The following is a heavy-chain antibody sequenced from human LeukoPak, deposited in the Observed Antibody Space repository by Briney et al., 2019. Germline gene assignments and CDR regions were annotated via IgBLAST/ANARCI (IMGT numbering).Heavy chain of an antibody. CDR3: AKAPSYYYGSGSYQRDYMDV. Sequence: GASVKVSCKASGYTFTNYGINWVRQAPGQGLEWMAWISVYNGYTKYAKKFQGRVTLTTDTSTNTADMELTNLRSDDTAVYYCAKAPSYYYGSGSYQRDYMDVWGKGTTVTVSS. V-gene: IGHV1-18*01. D-gene: IGHD3-10*01. CDR2: ISVYNGYT. J-gene: IGHJ6*03. CDR1: GYTFTNYG.